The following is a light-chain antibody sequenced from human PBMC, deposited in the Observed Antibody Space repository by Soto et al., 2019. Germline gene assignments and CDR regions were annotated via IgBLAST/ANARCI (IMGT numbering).Light chain of an antibody. CDR1: QSVNSGS. CDR3: QQYGSSVRT. J-gene: IGKJ1*01. CDR2: GAT. V-gene: IGKV3-20*01. Sequence: DIALTQSPGTLSLSPGDRAILSCRASQSVNSGSLAWYQQRPGQAPRLLIYGATIRATGIPDKFSGSGSWTDFKLTISRLEPEDFSVYYCQQYGSSVRTFGQGTKVEIK.